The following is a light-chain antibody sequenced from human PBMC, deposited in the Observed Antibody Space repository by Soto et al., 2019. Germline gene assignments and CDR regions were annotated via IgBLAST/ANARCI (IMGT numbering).Light chain of an antibody. CDR2: EVS. V-gene: IGLV2-8*01. CDR1: SSDVGGYDF. J-gene: IGLJ1*01. Sequence: QSALTQPPSASGSPGQSVTISCTGTSSDVGGYDFVSWYQQHPGKVPKVMIYEVSKRPSGVPDRFSGSKSGNTASLTVSGLQAEDEADYYCSSYAGSIFYVFGTGTKVTVL. CDR3: SSYAGSIFYV.